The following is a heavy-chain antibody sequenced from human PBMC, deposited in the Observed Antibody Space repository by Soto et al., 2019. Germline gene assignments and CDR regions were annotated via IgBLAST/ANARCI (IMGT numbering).Heavy chain of an antibody. V-gene: IGHV1-69*02. D-gene: IGHD5-12*01. CDR3: ARQGAEGGSPYYGMDV. CDR1: GGTFGSYT. CDR2: IIPILAMA. Sequence: QVQLVQSGAEVRTPGSSVKVSCKTSGGTFGSYTFSWVRQAPGQGLEWMGRIIPILAMANYAQKFQGRVTVTADKSTNTADMDLISLTYEDTAVYYCARQGAEGGSPYYGMDVWGRGTTVTVS. J-gene: IGHJ6*02.